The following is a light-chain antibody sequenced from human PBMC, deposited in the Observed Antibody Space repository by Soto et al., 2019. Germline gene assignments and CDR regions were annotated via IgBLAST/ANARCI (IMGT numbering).Light chain of an antibody. Sequence: QSALTQPASVSGSPGQSITISCTGTSSDVGSYNLVSWYQQHPGKAPKLMIYEDNKRPSWVSNRFSVSKSGYTASLTISGLQAEDEADYYCCSYARTSTYVFGSGTKVTVL. CDR1: SSDVGSYNL. CDR3: CSYARTSTYV. CDR2: EDN. V-gene: IGLV2-23*01. J-gene: IGLJ1*01.